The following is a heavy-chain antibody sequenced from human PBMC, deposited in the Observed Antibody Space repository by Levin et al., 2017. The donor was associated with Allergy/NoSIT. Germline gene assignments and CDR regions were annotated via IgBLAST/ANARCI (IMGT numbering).Heavy chain of an antibody. D-gene: IGHD6-6*01. CDR2: INPNTGVT. V-gene: IGHV1-2*02. CDR1: GYTFTAYY. J-gene: IGHJ5*02. Sequence: GGSLRLSCKASGYTFTAYYIHWVRQAPGQGLEWMGWINPNTGVTNYAQNFQGRLTMTRDTYINSAYMELSSLRSDDTAIYYCARVDSTAAVLATRPDRWLDPWGQGSLVIVSS. CDR3: ARVDSTAAVLATRPDRWLDP.